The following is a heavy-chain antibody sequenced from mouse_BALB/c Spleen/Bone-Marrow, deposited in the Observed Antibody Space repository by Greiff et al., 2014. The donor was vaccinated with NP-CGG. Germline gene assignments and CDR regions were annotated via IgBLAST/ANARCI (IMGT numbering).Heavy chain of an antibody. V-gene: IGHV5-12-2*01. J-gene: IGHJ2*01. Sequence: EVQLVESGGGLVQPGGSLKLSCAASEFTFSSYTMSWVRQTPEKRLEWVAYISNGGGSTYYPDTVKGRFTISRDDAKNTLYLQMSSLKSEDTAMYYCARRSAATYYFDYWGQGTTLTVSS. CDR1: EFTFSSYT. CDR2: ISNGGGST. D-gene: IGHD1-2*01. CDR3: ARRSAATYYFDY.